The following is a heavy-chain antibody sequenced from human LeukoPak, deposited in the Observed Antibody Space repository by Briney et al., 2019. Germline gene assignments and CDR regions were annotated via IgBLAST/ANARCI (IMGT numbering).Heavy chain of an antibody. V-gene: IGHV4-34*01. CDR1: GGSFSGYY. Sequence: SETLSLTCAVYGGSFSGYYWSWIRQPPGKGLEWIGEINHSGSTNYNPSLKSRVTISVDTSKNQFSLKLSSVTAADTAVYYCAIPSSSSTYYYYYMDVWGKGTTVTVSS. CDR3: AIPSSSSTYYYYYMDV. CDR2: INHSGST. D-gene: IGHD6-6*01. J-gene: IGHJ6*03.